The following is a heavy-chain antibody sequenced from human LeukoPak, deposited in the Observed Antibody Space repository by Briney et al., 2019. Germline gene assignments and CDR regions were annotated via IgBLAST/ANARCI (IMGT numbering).Heavy chain of an antibody. J-gene: IGHJ5*02. CDR2: IIPIFGTA. Sequence: GASVKVSCKASGGTFSSYAISWVRQAPGQGLEWMGGIIPIFGTANYAQKFQGRVTMTEDTSTDTAYMELSSLRSEDTAVYYCATSDSVWLNWFDPWGQGTLVTVSS. CDR3: ATSDSVWLNWFDP. CDR1: GGTFSSYA. D-gene: IGHD3-22*01. V-gene: IGHV1-69*06.